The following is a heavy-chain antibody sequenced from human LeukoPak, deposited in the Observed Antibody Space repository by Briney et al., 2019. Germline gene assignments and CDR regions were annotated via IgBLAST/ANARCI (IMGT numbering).Heavy chain of an antibody. D-gene: IGHD3-22*01. Sequence: GGSLILFCSASGFTFISYSMSWVRQAPGEELEWFSANSGSGGSTYYDDSVKGLFTISRDNSKNTLYLQMSSLRPEDTAVYYCAKGQGSGYLWGCVHWGRGPGVSV. J-gene: IGHJ4*02. V-gene: IGHV3-23*01. CDR1: GFTFISYS. CDR3: AKGQGSGYLWGCVH. CDR2: NSGSGGST.